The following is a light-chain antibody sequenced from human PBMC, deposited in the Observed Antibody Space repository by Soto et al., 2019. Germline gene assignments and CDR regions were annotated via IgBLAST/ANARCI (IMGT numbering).Light chain of an antibody. CDR3: QHYGSSWT. J-gene: IGKJ1*01. CDR2: ATS. V-gene: IGKV3-20*01. Sequence: PGERATLSCRASQSVGSSYLAWYQQKPGQAPRLLIYATSSRATGIPDRFSGSGSGTDFTLTISRLEPEDFAVYYCQHYGSSWTFGQGTKVDIK. CDR1: QSVGSSY.